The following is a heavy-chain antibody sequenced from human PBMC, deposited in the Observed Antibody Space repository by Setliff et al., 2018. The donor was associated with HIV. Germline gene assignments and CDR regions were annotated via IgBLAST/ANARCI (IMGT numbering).Heavy chain of an antibody. CDR2: IKPDGSSK. D-gene: IGHD3-16*01. V-gene: IGHV3-7*01. J-gene: IGHJ4*02. CDR1: VFTFSTFW. CDR3: VRWGLPYGIDA. Sequence: GGSLRLSCAASVFTFSTFWMGWVRQAPGKGREWVAHIKPDGSSKKYVDSVKGRFTISRDNAKDSLYLQMHSLRAEDTAVYYCVRWGLPYGIDAWGQGTLVTVSS.